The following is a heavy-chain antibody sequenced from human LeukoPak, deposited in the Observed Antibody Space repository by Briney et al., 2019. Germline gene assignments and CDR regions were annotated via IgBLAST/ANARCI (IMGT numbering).Heavy chain of an antibody. Sequence: PGGSLRLFCAASGFTVGSNYMSWVRQAPGKGLEWVSVIYGGGNTYYADSVKGRFTISRDISKNTLYLQMNNLRAEDTAVYYCARGYCSGGSCYSNYFDYWGQGTLVTVSS. J-gene: IGHJ4*02. CDR2: IYGGGNT. CDR3: ARGYCSGGSCYSNYFDY. V-gene: IGHV3-53*01. CDR1: GFTVGSNY. D-gene: IGHD2-15*01.